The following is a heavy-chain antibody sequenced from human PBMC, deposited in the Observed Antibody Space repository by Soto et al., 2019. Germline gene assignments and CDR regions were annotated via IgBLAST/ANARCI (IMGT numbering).Heavy chain of an antibody. J-gene: IGHJ5*01. V-gene: IGHV3-7*03. Sequence: LRLSCSASGFTFSTYLITSVLHAPGKGLEWVANIIKDGSEKSYVDSVKGRLIISRDNAKNSLYLEMNSLRVEDTAVYYCARDWGGLGSWGEGTLVTVSS. D-gene: IGHD3-10*01. CDR2: IIKDGSEK. CDR1: GFTFSTYL. CDR3: ARDWGGLGS.